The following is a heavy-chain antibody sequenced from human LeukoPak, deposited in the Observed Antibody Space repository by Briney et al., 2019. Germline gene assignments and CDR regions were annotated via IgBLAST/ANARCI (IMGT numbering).Heavy chain of an antibody. Sequence: SETLSLTCTVSGGSIITSRYYWDWIRQPPGKGLEWIGSIYYSGRTYYNPSLKSRVTISVDTSKNRFSLEVNSVTAADTAVYYCARHVTVAGTGGIDYWGQGTLVTASS. CDR2: IYYSGRT. J-gene: IGHJ4*02. V-gene: IGHV4-39*01. CDR3: ARHVTVAGTGGIDY. CDR1: GGSIITSRYY. D-gene: IGHD6-19*01.